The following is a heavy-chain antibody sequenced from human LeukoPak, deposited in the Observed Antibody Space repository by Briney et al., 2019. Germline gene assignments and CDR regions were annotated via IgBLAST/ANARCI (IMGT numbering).Heavy chain of an antibody. CDR3: AGSDTTGYIPREWDYWYFDL. CDR1: RFTFSTYS. CDR2: ISSGSSYI. D-gene: IGHD1-1*01. Sequence: GGSLRLSYAASRFTFSTYSMNWVRQAPGKGLEWVSSISSGSSYIYYADSVKGRFTISRDNAKNSLYLQMNSLRAEDTAVYYCAGSDTTGYIPREWDYWYFDLWGRGALVTVSS. J-gene: IGHJ2*01. V-gene: IGHV3-21*01.